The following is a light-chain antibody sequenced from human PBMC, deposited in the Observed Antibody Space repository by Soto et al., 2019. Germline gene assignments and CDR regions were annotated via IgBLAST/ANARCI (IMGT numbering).Light chain of an antibody. Sequence: QSALTQPASVSGSPGQSITVSCTGTSSDLGAYTYVSWYQQHPGKAPKLIIHDVSNRPSGVSNRFSGSKSGNSASLTISGLQAEDEADYYCQSFDTGLTGPILGIGTKLTVL. CDR2: DVS. CDR1: SSDLGAYTY. CDR3: QSFDTGLTGPI. J-gene: IGLJ2*01. V-gene: IGLV2-14*03.